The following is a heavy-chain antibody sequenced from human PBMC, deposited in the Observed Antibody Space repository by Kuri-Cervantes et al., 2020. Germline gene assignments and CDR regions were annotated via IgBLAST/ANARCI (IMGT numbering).Heavy chain of an antibody. CDR2: MSSSGSTK. V-gene: IGHV3-11*04. J-gene: IGHJ2*01. D-gene: IGHD5-18*01. CDR3: ARDGGYSYGPGWYFDF. Sequence: GESLKISCAASGFTFSDYYMSWIRQAPGKGLEYISYMSSSGSTKYYADSVKGRFTISRDNAKNSLYLQMNSLRAEDTAVYYCARDGGYSYGPGWYFDFWGRGTLVTVSS. CDR1: GFTFSDYY.